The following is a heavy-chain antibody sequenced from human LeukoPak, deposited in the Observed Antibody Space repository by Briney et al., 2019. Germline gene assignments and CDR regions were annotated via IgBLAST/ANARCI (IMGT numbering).Heavy chain of an antibody. Sequence: ASVKVSCKASGYTFTGYYMHWVRQAPGQGLEWMGWINPNSGGTNYAQKLQGRVTMTTDTSTSTAYMELRSLRSDDTAVYYCAREAEGRYSYGYQHYYYYYMDVWGKGTTVTVSS. CDR3: AREAEGRYSYGYQHYYYYYMDV. J-gene: IGHJ6*03. CDR1: GYTFTGYY. CDR2: INPNSGGT. V-gene: IGHV1-2*02. D-gene: IGHD5-18*01.